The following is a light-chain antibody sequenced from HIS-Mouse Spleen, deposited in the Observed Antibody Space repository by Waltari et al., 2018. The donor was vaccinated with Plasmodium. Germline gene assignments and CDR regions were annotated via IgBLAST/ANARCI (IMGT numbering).Light chain of an antibody. CDR2: DAS. V-gene: IGKV3-11*01. J-gene: IGKJ4*01. CDR1: QRVRSY. CDR3: QQRSNWPRVLT. Sequence: EIVLTQSPATLSLSPGERATLSCRASQRVRSYLAWYQQKPGQAPRLLIYDASNRATGIPARFSGSGSGTEFTLTISSLEPEDFAVYYCQQRSNWPRVLTFGGGTKVEIK.